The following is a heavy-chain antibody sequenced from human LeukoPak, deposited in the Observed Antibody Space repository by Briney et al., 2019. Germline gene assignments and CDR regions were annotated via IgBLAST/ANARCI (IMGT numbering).Heavy chain of an antibody. Sequence: GGSLRLSCTASGFTFGDYAMTWVRQAPGKGLEWVGFIRSKAYGGTTEFAASVKGRFIISRDDSKSITYLQMNSLKTEDTAVYYCTAYDPSDYYGMDVWGQGTTVTVS. J-gene: IGHJ6*02. CDR1: GFTFGDYA. V-gene: IGHV3-49*04. CDR2: IRSKAYGGTT. D-gene: IGHD5-12*01. CDR3: TAYDPSDYYGMDV.